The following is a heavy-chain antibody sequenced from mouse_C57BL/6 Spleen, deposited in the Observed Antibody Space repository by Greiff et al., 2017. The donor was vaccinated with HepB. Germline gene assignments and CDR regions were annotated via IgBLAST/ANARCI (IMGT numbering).Heavy chain of an antibody. D-gene: IGHD1-1*01. CDR1: GYTFTSYW. Sequence: VKLQQPGAELVKPGASVKLSCKASGYTFTSYWMHWVKQRPGRGLEWIGRIDPNSGGTKYNEKFKSKATLTVDKPSSTAYMQLSSLTSEDSAVYYCARDPPIYYYGSSSYWYFDVWGTGTTVTVSS. V-gene: IGHV1-72*01. CDR3: ARDPPIYYYGSSSYWYFDV. J-gene: IGHJ1*03. CDR2: IDPNSGGT.